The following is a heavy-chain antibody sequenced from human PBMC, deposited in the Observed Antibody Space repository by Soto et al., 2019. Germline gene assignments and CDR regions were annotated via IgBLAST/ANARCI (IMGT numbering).Heavy chain of an antibody. CDR2: IKSKIDSETT. Sequence: EVQLVESGGGMVMPGGSLRLSCAASGFTFSDAWMTWIRQAPGKGLQCVGSIKSKIDSETTDYAAPVNGRFTSSRDDSKNTLDRQINSLKVEDPAMYYCVTDRGGGMDVRGQGTTFTGAS. J-gene: IGHJ6*01. CDR3: VTDRGGGMDV. D-gene: IGHD3-10*01. V-gene: IGHV3-15*01. CDR1: GFTFSDAW.